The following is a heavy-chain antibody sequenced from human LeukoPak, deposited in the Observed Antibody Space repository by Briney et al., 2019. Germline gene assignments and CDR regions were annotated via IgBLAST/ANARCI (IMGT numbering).Heavy chain of an antibody. CDR1: GFTFSSFG. D-gene: IGHD1-26*01. V-gene: IGHV3-33*06. CDR3: AKDWDPDY. CDR2: ISFDGSNK. J-gene: IGHJ4*02. Sequence: PGMSLRLSCAASGFTFSSFGMHWVRQAPGKGLEWVAVISFDGSNKYYGDSVKGRFTISRDNSKNTLYLQMSSLRAEDTAVYYCAKDWDPDYWGQGTLVTVSS.